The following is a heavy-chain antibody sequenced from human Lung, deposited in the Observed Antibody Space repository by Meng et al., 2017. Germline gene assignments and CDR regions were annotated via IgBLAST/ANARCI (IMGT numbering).Heavy chain of an antibody. J-gene: IGHJ4*02. CDR2: INHSGST. D-gene: IGHD4-11*01. V-gene: IGHV4-34*01. Sequence: QVQLQQLGVGLLKPSETLSLTCVVSGGSFSDYYWSWIRQPPGKGLEWIGEINHSGSTNYNPSLESRATISVDMSQNNLSLKLSSVTAADSAVYYCARGPTTMAHDFDYWGQGTLVTVSS. CDR1: GGSFSDYY. CDR3: ARGPTTMAHDFDY.